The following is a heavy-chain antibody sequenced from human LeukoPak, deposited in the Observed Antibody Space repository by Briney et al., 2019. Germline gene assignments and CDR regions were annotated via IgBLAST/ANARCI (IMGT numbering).Heavy chain of an antibody. CDR3: ARAAGGAPFDY. J-gene: IGHJ4*02. V-gene: IGHV1-2*02. CDR1: GNTFTGYH. D-gene: IGHD3-16*01. CDR2: INPNSGGT. Sequence: GASVKVSCKASGNTFTGYHIHWVRQAPGQGLEWVGWINPNSGGTNYAQNFQGRVTLTRDTSISTVYMELSSLRSDDTAVYYCARAAGGAPFDYWGQGTLVAVSS.